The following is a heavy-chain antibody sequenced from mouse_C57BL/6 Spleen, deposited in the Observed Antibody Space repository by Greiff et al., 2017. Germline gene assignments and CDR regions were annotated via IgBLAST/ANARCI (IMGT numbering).Heavy chain of an antibody. CDR1: GYTFTSYW. Sequence: QVQLQQSGAELVKPGASVKVSCKASGYTFTSYWMHWVKQRPGQGLEWIGRIHPSDSDTNYNQKFKGKATLTVDKSSSTAYMQLSSPTSEDSAVYYCAISPITTVVAGDYWGQGTTLTVSS. D-gene: IGHD1-1*01. CDR3: AISPITTVVAGDY. J-gene: IGHJ2*01. V-gene: IGHV1-74*01. CDR2: IHPSDSDT.